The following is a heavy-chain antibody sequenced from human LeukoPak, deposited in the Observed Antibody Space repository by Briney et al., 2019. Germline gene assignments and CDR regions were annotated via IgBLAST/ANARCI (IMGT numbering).Heavy chain of an antibody. CDR1: GFTFSNYA. CDR3: AKRLYDSWAFDI. D-gene: IGHD3-22*01. Sequence: GGSLRPSCAASGFTFSNYAMSWVRQAPGKGLEWVSAISGGGGSTYYADSVRGRFTVSRDNSKNTLYLQMNSLRAEDTAVYYCAKRLYDSWAFDIWGQGTMVTVSS. CDR2: ISGGGGST. J-gene: IGHJ3*02. V-gene: IGHV3-23*01.